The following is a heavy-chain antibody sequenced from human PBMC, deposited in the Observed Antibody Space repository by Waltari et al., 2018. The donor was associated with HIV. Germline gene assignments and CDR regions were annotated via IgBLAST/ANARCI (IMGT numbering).Heavy chain of an antibody. CDR2: IYYSGST. CDR1: GGSISSSSYY. V-gene: IGHV4-39*07. J-gene: IGHJ6*02. D-gene: IGHD3-3*01. Sequence: QLQLQESGPGLVKPSETLSLTCTVSGGSISSSSYYWGWISQPPGRGLEWIGSIYYSGSTYYNPSLKSRVTISVDTSKNQFSLKLSSVTAADTAVYYCARDPSLGYDFWSGYSHYYGMDVWGQGTTVTVSS. CDR3: ARDPSLGYDFWSGYSHYYGMDV.